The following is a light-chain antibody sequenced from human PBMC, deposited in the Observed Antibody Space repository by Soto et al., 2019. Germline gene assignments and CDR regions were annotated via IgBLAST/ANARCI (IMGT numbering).Light chain of an antibody. V-gene: IGKV1-39*01. CDR2: SAS. CDR3: QQSYSTPRT. CDR1: QRIATN. Sequence: DIQMTQSPPSLSASVGDRVTITCRASQRIATNLNWYQQKPGKAPKFLIHSASGLQSGVPSRFSGSGSGTDFTLTISSLQPEDYATYYCQQSYSTPRTFCGGTKVEIK. J-gene: IGKJ4*01.